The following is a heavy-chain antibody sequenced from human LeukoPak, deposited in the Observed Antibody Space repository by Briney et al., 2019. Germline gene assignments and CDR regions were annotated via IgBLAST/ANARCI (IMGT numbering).Heavy chain of an antibody. D-gene: IGHD3-10*01. CDR3: ARDLYYDSGSRIESWLDP. J-gene: IGHJ5*02. V-gene: IGHV3-30-3*01. CDR1: GFTFSSYA. CDR2: ISYEGSNK. Sequence: GRSLRLSCAASGFTFSSYAMHWVRQAPGKGLEWVAFISYEGSNKYYADSVKGRFTLSRDNSKNTLYLQANSLRAEDTAVYYCARDLYYDSGSRIESWLDPWGQGTLVTVSS.